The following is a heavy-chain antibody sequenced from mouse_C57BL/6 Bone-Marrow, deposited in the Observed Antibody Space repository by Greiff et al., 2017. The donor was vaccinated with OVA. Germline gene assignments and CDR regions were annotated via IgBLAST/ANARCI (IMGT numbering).Heavy chain of an antibody. J-gene: IGHJ1*03. V-gene: IGHV1-72*01. CDR1: GYTFTSYW. Sequence: VQLQQPGAELVKPGASVKLSCKASGYTFTSYWMHWVKQRPGRGLEWIGRIDPNSGGTKYNEKFKSKATLTVDKPSRTAYMQLSSLTSEDSAVYDCAREAIVATPSLYWYFDVWGTGTTVTVSS. D-gene: IGHD1-1*01. CDR3: AREAIVATPSLYWYFDV. CDR2: IDPNSGGT.